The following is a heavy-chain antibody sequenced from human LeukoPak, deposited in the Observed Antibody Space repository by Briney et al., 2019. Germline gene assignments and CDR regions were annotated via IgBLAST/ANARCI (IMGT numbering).Heavy chain of an antibody. CDR1: GGSISSYY. CDR2: IYTSGST. Sequence: SETLSLTCTVSGGSISSYYWSWIRQPAGKGLEWIGRIYTSGSTNYNPSLKSRVTMSVDTSKNQFSLKLSSVTAADTAAYYCARVDDFWSGYCNWFDPWGQGTLVTVSS. D-gene: IGHD3-3*01. CDR3: ARVDDFWSGYCNWFDP. J-gene: IGHJ5*02. V-gene: IGHV4-4*07.